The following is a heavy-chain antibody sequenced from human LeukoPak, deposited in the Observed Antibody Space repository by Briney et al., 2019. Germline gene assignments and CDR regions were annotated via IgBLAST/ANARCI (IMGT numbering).Heavy chain of an antibody. V-gene: IGHV4-30-2*01. CDR3: ARRVGASAFDY. CDR2: IYHSGST. Sequence: SETLSLTCAVSGGSISSGGYSWSWIRQPPGKGLEWIGYIYHSGSTYYNPSLKSRVTISVDRSKNQFSLKLSSVTAADTAVYYCARRVGASAFDYWGQGTLVTVSS. D-gene: IGHD1-26*01. J-gene: IGHJ4*02. CDR1: GGSISSGGYS.